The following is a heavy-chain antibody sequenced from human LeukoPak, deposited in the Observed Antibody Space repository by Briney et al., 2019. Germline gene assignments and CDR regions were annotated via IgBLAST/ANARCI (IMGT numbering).Heavy chain of an antibody. V-gene: IGHV1-46*01. CDR3: AREHGDCGYFDY. Sequence: ASVKVSCKASGYTFTSYYMHWVRQAPGQGLEWMGIINPSGGSTSYAQKFQGRVTKTRDTSTSTVYMELSSLRSEDTAVYYCAREHGDCGYFDYWGEGTLVTVSS. J-gene: IGHJ4*02. D-gene: IGHD2-21*02. CDR2: INPSGGST. CDR1: GYTFTSYY.